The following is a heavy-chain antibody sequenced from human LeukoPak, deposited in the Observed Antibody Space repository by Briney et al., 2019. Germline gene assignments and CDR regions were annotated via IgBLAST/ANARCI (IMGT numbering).Heavy chain of an antibody. J-gene: IGHJ4*02. D-gene: IGHD6-19*01. Sequence: PSETLSLTCAVYGGSFSGYYWSWIRQPPGKGLEWIGEINHSGSTNYNPSLKSRVTISVDTSKNQFSLKLSSVTAADTAVYYCSRRAVAGTSSEDYWGQGTLVTVSS. CDR1: GGSFSGYY. CDR2: INHSGST. V-gene: IGHV4-34*01. CDR3: SRRAVAGTSSEDY.